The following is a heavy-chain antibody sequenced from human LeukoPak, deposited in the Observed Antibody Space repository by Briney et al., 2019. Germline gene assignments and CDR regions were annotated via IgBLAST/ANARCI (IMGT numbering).Heavy chain of an antibody. D-gene: IGHD4-11*01. Sequence: SETLSFTCTVSGGSISSGDYYWSWIRQPPGKGLEWIGYIYYSGSTSYNPSLKSRITISVDTSKNQFSLKLTSVTAADTAVYYCARVPYSNYVHYWGQGTLVTVSS. J-gene: IGHJ4*02. CDR3: ARVPYSNYVHY. CDR2: IYYSGST. CDR1: GGSISSGDYY. V-gene: IGHV4-30-4*01.